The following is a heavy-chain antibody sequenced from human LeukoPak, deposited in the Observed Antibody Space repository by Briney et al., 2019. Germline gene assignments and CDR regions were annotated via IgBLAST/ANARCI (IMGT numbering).Heavy chain of an antibody. V-gene: IGHV4-38-2*01. CDR3: ATFADIVVVPAAISRFG. J-gene: IGHJ4*02. CDR1: GYPISRCYY. D-gene: IGHD2-2*01. Sequence: SETLSLTRAVSGYPISRCYYRGGTRHPPGKGLEWIDRIYLSGSNYYNPSIKSRVTISVDTSKNQFSLKLSSVTAADTAVYYCATFADIVVVPAAISRFGWGQGTLVTVSS. CDR2: IYLSGSN.